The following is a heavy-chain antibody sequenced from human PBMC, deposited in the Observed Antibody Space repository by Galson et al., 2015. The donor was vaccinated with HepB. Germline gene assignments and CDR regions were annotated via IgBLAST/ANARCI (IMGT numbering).Heavy chain of an antibody. D-gene: IGHD3-22*01. CDR1: GFTFSSYW. J-gene: IGHJ4*02. V-gene: IGHV3-74*01. CDR3: ARDPYYYDSSGYYWSRVY. CDR2: INSDGSST. Sequence: SLRLSCAASGFTFSSYWMHWVRQAPGKGLVWVSRINSDGSSTSYADSVKGRFTISRDNAKNTLYLQMNSLRAEDTAVYYCARDPYYYDSSGYYWSRVYWGQGTLVTVSS.